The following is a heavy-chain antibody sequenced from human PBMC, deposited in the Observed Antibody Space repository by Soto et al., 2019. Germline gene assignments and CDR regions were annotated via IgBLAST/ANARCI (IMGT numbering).Heavy chain of an antibody. CDR3: AREPASIAAREDYYYYMDV. J-gene: IGHJ6*03. CDR2: ISSSSSYI. V-gene: IGHV3-21*01. D-gene: IGHD6-6*01. CDR1: GFTFSSYS. Sequence: EVQLVESGGGLVKPGGSLRLSCAASGFTFSSYSMNRVRQAPGKGLEWVSSISSSSSYIYYADSVKGRFTISRDNAKNSLYLQMNSLRAEDTAVYYCAREPASIAAREDYYYYMDVWGKGTTVTVSS.